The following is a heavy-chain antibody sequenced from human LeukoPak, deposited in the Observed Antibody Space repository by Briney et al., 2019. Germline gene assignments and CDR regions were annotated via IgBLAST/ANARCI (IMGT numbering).Heavy chain of an antibody. CDR1: GFTFSSYA. V-gene: IGHV3-23*01. CDR2: ISGSGGST. Sequence: GGSLRLSCAASGFTFSSYAMSWVRQAPGKGLEWVSAISGSGGSTYYADSVKGRFTISRDNSKNTLYLQMNSLRAEDTAVYYCARSSYGDCTHFDYWGQGTLVTVSS. CDR3: ARSSYGDCTHFDY. D-gene: IGHD4-17*01. J-gene: IGHJ4*02.